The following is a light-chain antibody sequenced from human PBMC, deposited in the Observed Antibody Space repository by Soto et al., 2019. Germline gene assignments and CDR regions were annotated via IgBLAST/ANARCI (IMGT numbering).Light chain of an antibody. V-gene: IGKV3-15*01. Sequence: EIVMTQSPATLSVSAGDRATLSCRASQSVSDNLAWYQQKPGQAPRLLIYGASIRATGVPARLSGSGYGTEFTLTISNLQSDDFAVYFCQQFSRPPLTFGGGTKVEI. CDR3: QQFSRPPLT. CDR1: QSVSDN. J-gene: IGKJ4*01. CDR2: GAS.